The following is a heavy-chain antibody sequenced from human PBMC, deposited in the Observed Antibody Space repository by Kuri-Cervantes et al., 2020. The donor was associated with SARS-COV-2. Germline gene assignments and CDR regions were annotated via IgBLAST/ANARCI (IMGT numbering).Heavy chain of an antibody. D-gene: IGHD3-16*01. Sequence: GESLKISCAVSGFVVSSSYLSWVRQAPGKGLEWVSIIYSGGYTFYSESVKDRFIISRDNSKNSFFLQLNSLTVEDTATYYCARIPAAGDWDYAMDVWGQGTTVTVSS. J-gene: IGHJ6*02. CDR3: ARIPAAGDWDYAMDV. V-gene: IGHV3-53*01. CDR1: GFVVSSSY. CDR2: IYSGGYT.